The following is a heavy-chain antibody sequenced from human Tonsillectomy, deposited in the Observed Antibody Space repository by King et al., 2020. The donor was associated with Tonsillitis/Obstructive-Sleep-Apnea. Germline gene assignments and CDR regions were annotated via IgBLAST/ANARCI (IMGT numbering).Heavy chain of an antibody. Sequence: EVQLVESGGGLIQPGGSLRLSCAASGFTVSSNYMSWVRQAPGKGLAWVSVIYSGGSTYYADSVRGRFTISRDNSKNTLYLQMNSLRAEDTAVYYCARDQDYGSGSYFHYYYYMDVWGKGTTVTVSS. CDR3: ARDQDYGSGSYFHYYYYMDV. V-gene: IGHV3-53*01. J-gene: IGHJ6*03. CDR2: IYSGGST. CDR1: GFTVSSNY. D-gene: IGHD3-10*01.